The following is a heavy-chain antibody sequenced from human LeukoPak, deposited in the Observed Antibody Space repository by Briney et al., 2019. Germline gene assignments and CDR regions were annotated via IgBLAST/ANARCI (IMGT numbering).Heavy chain of an antibody. D-gene: IGHD1-1*01. Sequence: SQTLSLTCAISGDSVSSNSAAWNWIRQSPSRGLEWLGRTYYRSKWCNDYAVSVKSRMTINPDTSKNQFSLQLNSVTPEDTAVYYCARARSGTVAAIGYYFDYWGQGTLVTVSS. CDR2: TYYRSKWCN. CDR3: ARARSGTVAAIGYYFDY. J-gene: IGHJ4*02. V-gene: IGHV6-1*01. CDR1: GDSVSSNSAA.